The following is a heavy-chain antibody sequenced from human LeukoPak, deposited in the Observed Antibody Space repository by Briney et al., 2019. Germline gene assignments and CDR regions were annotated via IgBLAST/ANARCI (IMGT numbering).Heavy chain of an antibody. Sequence: SETLSLTCTVSGVSISSDYWSWIRLPPGKGLEWIGYIYYSGSSNYNPSLKSRVTMSVDPSKNHFSLKLTSVTAADTAVYYCARRLRQNLFDPWGQGTLVTVSS. D-gene: IGHD4-17*01. J-gene: IGHJ5*02. CDR2: IYYSGSS. CDR3: ARRLRQNLFDP. CDR1: GVSISSDY. V-gene: IGHV4-59*08.